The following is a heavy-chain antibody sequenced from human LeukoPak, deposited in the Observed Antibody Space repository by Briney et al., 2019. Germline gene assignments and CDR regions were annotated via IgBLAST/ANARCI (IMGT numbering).Heavy chain of an antibody. CDR1: GGTFSSYA. CDR3: ARSVGVLLWFGESFDY. V-gene: IGHV1-69*13. J-gene: IGHJ4*02. D-gene: IGHD3-10*01. CDR2: IIPIFGTA. Sequence: SVKVSCKASGGTFSSYAISWVRQAPGQGLEWMGGIIPIFGTANYAQKFQGRVTITADESTSTAYMELRSLSSEDTAVYYCARSVGVLLWFGESFDYWGQGTLVTVPP.